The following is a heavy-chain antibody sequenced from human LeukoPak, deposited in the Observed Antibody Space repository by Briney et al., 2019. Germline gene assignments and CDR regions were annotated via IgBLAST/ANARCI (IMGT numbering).Heavy chain of an antibody. J-gene: IGHJ5*02. D-gene: IGHD4/OR15-4a*01. V-gene: IGHV1-18*01. CDR2: IRNDNGNR. CDR1: GYTFRDYG. Sequence: GASVNVSCKTSGYTFRDYGITWVRQAPGQGLEWMGWIRNDNGNREHAQKIQGRVNMTRDTSTSTAYMELRSLTSDDTAVYYCARVTMVTTSPWSWGPKKIGQEVTCHDPWGRGPLVSVSS. CDR3: ARVTMVTTSPWSWGPKKIGQEVTCHDP.